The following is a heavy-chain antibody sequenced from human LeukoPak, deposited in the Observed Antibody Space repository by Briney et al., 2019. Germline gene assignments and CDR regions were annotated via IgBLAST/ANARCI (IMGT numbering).Heavy chain of an antibody. D-gene: IGHD6-19*01. CDR2: IYTSGST. J-gene: IGHJ6*03. Sequence: SETLSLTCTVSRGSISSGSYYRSWIRQPAGNGLEWIWRIYTSGSTNYNPSLKSRVTISVDTSKNQFSLKLSSVTAADTAVYYCARGGSGWNYYYYYMDVWGKGTTVTISS. CDR1: RGSISSGSYY. CDR3: ARGGSGWNYYYYYMDV. V-gene: IGHV4-61*02.